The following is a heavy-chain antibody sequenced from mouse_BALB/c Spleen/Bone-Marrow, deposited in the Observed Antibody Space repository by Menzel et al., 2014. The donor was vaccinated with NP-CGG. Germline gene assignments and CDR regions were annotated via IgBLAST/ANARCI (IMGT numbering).Heavy chain of an antibody. J-gene: IGHJ2*01. D-gene: IGHD1-1*01. CDR2: IYPGDGDT. CDR3: ARDYYGSSFDY. CDR1: GYAFSSSW. Sequence: QVQLKQSGPELVKPGASVKISCKASGYAFSSSWMNWVKQRPGQGLEWIGRIYPGDGDTNYNGKFKGKATLTADKSSSTAYMQFSGLTSVDSAVYFCARDYYGSSFDYWGQGTTLTVSS. V-gene: IGHV1-82*01.